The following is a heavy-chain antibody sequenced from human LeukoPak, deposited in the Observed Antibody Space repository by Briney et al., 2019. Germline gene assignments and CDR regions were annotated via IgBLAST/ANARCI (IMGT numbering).Heavy chain of an antibody. CDR1: GVTVGTNH. CDR3: ARDSGGLDY. V-gene: IGHV3-66*01. J-gene: IGHJ4*02. CDR2: VYSGGST. Sequence: GGSLRFSCAASGVTVGTNHMSWVRQAPGKGLEWVSIVYSGGSTYYADSVKGRFTISRDNSKNTLYLQMNSLRAGDTAVYYCARDSGGLDYWGQGTLVTVSS. D-gene: IGHD4-23*01.